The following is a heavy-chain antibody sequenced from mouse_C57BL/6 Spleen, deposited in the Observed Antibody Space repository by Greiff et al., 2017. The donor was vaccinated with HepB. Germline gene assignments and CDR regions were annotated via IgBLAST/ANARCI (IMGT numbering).Heavy chain of an antibody. J-gene: IGHJ2*01. CDR2: IDPEDGDT. CDR1: GFNIKDYY. D-gene: IGHD1-1*01. CDR3: TGIYYGSRYY. V-gene: IGHV14-1*01. Sequence: VQLQQSGAELVRPGASVKLSCTASGFNIKDYYMHWVKQRPEQGLEWIGRIDPEDGDTDYAPKFQGKATMTADTSSNTAYLQLSSLTSEDTAVYYCTGIYYGSRYYWGQGTTLTVSS.